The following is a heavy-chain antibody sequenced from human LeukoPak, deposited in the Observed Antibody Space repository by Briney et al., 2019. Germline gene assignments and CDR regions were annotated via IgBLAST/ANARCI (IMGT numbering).Heavy chain of an antibody. CDR3: ARAHPFGDHGGAFDI. V-gene: IGHV4-59*01. CDR2: IYYSGST. D-gene: IGHD3-10*01. Sequence: SETLSLTCTVSGGSISSYYWSWIRQPPGKGLEWIGYIYYSGSTNYNPSLKSRVTISVDTSKNQFSLRLSSVTAADTAVYYCARAHPFGDHGGAFDIWGQGTMVTVSS. J-gene: IGHJ3*02. CDR1: GGSISSYY.